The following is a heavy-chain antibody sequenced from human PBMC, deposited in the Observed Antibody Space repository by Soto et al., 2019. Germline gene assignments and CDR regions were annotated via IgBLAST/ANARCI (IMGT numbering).Heavy chain of an antibody. D-gene: IGHD1-26*01. J-gene: IGHJ4*02. CDR1: GGSFSGYY. CDR3: ARERPRGATTVVDY. V-gene: IGHV4-34*01. CDR2: INHSGST. Sequence: QVQLQQWGAGLLKPSETLSLTCAVYGGSFSGYYWSWIRQPPGKGLEWIGEINHSGSTNYNPSLKSRGTISVDTSKNQFSLKLSSVTAADTAVYYCARERPRGATTVVDYWGQGTLVTVSS.